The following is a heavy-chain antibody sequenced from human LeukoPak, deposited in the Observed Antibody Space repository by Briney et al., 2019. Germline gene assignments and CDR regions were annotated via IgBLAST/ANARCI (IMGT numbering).Heavy chain of an antibody. V-gene: IGHV3-7*01. CDR1: GLTFSSSW. CDR2: INPDGNKK. J-gene: IGHJ4*02. Sequence: GGSLRLSCAVSGLTFSSSWMDWVRQAPGKGLEWVASINPDGNKKYSADSVKGRFTISRDNAENSLYLQMNSLRVEDTAFYYCAKEDYFNSGSYPGHWGQGTLVTVSS. CDR3: AKEDYFNSGSYPGH. D-gene: IGHD3-10*01.